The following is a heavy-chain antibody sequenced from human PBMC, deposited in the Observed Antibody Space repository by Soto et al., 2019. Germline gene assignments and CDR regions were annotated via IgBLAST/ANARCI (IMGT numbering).Heavy chain of an antibody. CDR2: IYYSGDI. J-gene: IGHJ6*02. CDR3: ARGSLYYDILTGYRYYYGMDV. CDR1: GGSISSGGYY. Sequence: PSETLSLTCTVSGGSISSGGYYWNWIRQPPGKGLEWIGYIYYSGDIYYSPSLKSRVTISLGTSKNQFSLKLSSVTAADTAVYYCARGSLYYDILTGYRYYYGMDVWGQGTTVTVSS. D-gene: IGHD3-9*01. V-gene: IGHV4-31*03.